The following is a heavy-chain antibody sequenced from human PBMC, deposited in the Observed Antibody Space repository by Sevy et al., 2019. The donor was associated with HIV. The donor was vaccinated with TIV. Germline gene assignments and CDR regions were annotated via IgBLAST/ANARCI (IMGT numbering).Heavy chain of an antibody. V-gene: IGHV4-59*08. J-gene: IGHJ4*02. Sequence: SETLSLTCTVSGGSITSLYWNWIRQPPGKGLEWIANIYYNGPINYNTSLKSRVTLSLEPSKNLFSLRMSSVTAADTAMYYCAGENAWGRGYSWGQGTLVTVSS. CDR3: AGENAWGRGYS. CDR1: GGSITSLY. CDR2: IYYNGPI. D-gene: IGHD1-26*01.